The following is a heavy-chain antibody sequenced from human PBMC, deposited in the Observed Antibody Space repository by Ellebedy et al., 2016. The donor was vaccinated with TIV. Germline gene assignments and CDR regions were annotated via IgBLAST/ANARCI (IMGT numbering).Heavy chain of an antibody. CDR2: IWNDGSNK. CDR3: ARPDSEDNYMDV. V-gene: IGHV3-33*08. CDR1: GFTFNRYD. Sequence: GGSLRLSXAASGFTFNRYDMHWVRQAPGKGLEWVAVIWNDGSNKDYAASVKGRFTISRDDSKNTLYLQMNSLRGEDTAVYYCARPDSEDNYMDVWGKGTAVTVSS. J-gene: IGHJ6*03.